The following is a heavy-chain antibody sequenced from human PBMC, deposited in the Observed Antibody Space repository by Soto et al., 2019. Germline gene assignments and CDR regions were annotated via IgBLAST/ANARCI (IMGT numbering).Heavy chain of an antibody. CDR2: IFYSGTA. CDR3: ARPGGNFVLPSVY. V-gene: IGHV4-39*01. CDR1: GASIDSSAYY. D-gene: IGHD1-26*01. J-gene: IGHJ4*02. Sequence: SETLSLTCTVSGASIDSSAYYWGWIRQPPGKGLEWIGSIFYSGTAYYNPSLAGRVTMSVDTSKNQFSLNLNSVTAADTAVYFLARPGGNFVLPSVYGGPGSLVTVSS.